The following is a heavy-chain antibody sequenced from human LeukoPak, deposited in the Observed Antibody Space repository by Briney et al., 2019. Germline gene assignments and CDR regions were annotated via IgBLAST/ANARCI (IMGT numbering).Heavy chain of an antibody. V-gene: IGHV3-23*01. J-gene: IGHJ4*02. CDR3: AKGGKTIMCPTSCYDY. Sequence: PGGSLRLSCAASGFTFSSNGMSWVRQAPGRGLEWVSVISGSGGSPDYTDSVKGRFTISRDNSKNTPYLQMNSLRAEDTAVYYCAKGGKTIMCPTSCYDYWGQGTLVTVSS. CDR2: ISGSGGSP. CDR1: GFTFSSNG. D-gene: IGHD2-2*01.